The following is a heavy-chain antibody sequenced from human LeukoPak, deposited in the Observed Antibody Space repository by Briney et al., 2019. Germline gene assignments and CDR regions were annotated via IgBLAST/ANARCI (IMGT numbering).Heavy chain of an antibody. CDR1: GGSISGSSYY. CDR2: IYYSGST. CDR3: ARGPVRRYFDL. V-gene: IGHV4-39*02. D-gene: IGHD4-17*01. J-gene: IGHJ2*01. Sequence: PSETLSLTCTVSGGSISGSSYYWGWIRQPPGKGLEWIGSIYYSGSTYYNPSLKSRVTISVDTSKNQFSLKLNSVTATDTAVYYCARGPVRRYFDLWGRGTLVTVSS.